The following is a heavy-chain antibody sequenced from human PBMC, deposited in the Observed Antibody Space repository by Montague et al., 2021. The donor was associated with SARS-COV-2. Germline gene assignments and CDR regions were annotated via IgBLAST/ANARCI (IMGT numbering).Heavy chain of an antibody. Sequence: SETLSLTCAVSGGSISSSNWWSWVRHPPGKGLEWVGEIYHSGSTNYNPSLKSRVTISVDKSKNQFSLKLSSVTAADTAVYYCARVHPLWFGELLDYYYYYGMDVWGQGTTVTVSS. CDR3: ARVHPLWFGELLDYYYYYGMDV. CDR1: GGSISSSNW. V-gene: IGHV4-4*02. J-gene: IGHJ6*02. D-gene: IGHD3-10*01. CDR2: IYHSGST.